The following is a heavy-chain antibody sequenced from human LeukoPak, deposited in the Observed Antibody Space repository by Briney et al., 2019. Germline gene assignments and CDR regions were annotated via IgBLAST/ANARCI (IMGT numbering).Heavy chain of an antibody. CDR1: GGSISSYY. D-gene: IGHD3-22*01. Sequence: PSETLSLTCTVSGGSISSYYWSWIRQPPGKGLEWIGYIYYSGSTNYNPSLKSRVTISVDTSKNQFSLKLSSVTAADTAVYYCARVEIGYYYDSSGYYKMRYYYYYMDVWGKGTTVTVSS. CDR2: IYYSGST. V-gene: IGHV4-59*01. J-gene: IGHJ6*03. CDR3: ARVEIGYYYDSSGYYKMRYYYYYMDV.